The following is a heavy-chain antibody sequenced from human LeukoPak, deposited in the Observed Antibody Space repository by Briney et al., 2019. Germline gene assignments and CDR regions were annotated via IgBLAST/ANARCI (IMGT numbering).Heavy chain of an antibody. CDR1: GYSISSGYY. CDR3: ARRGSGNYVDY. Sequence: SETLSLTCAVSGYSISSGYYWGWIRQPPGKGLEWIANIYHSGSAYYNPSLKSRVTISVDTSKNHFSLKLRSVTAADTAVYYCARRGSGNYVDYWGQGTLVTVSS. J-gene: IGHJ4*02. CDR2: IYHSGSA. D-gene: IGHD1-26*01. V-gene: IGHV4-38-2*01.